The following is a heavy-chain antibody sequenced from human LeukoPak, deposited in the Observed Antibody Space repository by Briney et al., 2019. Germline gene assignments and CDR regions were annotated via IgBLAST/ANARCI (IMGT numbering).Heavy chain of an antibody. CDR2: ISSSGSTI. D-gene: IGHD1-7*01. CDR1: GFTFSSYE. J-gene: IGHJ4*02. CDR3: ARAHNWKYGSFDF. Sequence: GGSLRLSCAASGFTFSSYEMNWVRQAPGKGREWVSYISSSGSTIYYADSVKGRFTISRDNAKNSLYLQMNSLRAEDTAVYYCARAHNWKYGSFDFWGQGTLVTVSS. V-gene: IGHV3-48*03.